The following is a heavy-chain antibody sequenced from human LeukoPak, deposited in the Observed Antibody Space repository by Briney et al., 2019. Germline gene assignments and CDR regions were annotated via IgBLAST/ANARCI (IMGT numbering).Heavy chain of an antibody. Sequence: ASVKVSCKASGYTFTSYGISWVRQAPGQGLEWMGWISAYNGNTNYAQKLQGRVAMTTDTSTSTAYMELRSLRSDDTAVYYCARDLGMVRGVIIVSLDYWGQGTLVTVSS. J-gene: IGHJ4*02. CDR2: ISAYNGNT. D-gene: IGHD3-10*01. CDR3: ARDLGMVRGVIIVSLDY. CDR1: GYTFTSYG. V-gene: IGHV1-18*01.